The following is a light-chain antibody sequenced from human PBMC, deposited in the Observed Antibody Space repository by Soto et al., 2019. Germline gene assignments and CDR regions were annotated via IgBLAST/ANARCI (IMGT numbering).Light chain of an antibody. CDR1: STDVGGYNY. Sequence: QSALTQPPSASGSPGQSVTLSCTGTSTDVGGYNYVSWYQQHPGKAPKLLIYEVTTRPSGVPDRFSGSKSGNTASLTVSGLQAEDEADYYCSSYSGSNSVVFGGGTKLTFL. CDR3: SSYSGSNSVV. CDR2: EVT. J-gene: IGLJ2*01. V-gene: IGLV2-8*01.